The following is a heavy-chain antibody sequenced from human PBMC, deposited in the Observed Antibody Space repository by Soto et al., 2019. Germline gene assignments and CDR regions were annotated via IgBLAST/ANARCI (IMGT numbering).Heavy chain of an antibody. J-gene: IGHJ4*02. D-gene: IGHD3-10*01. Sequence: QVQLQESGPGLAKPSQTLSLTCTVSGGSIPSGGYYWSWIRQHPGKGLEWIGYIHYRGRTYYNPAPRSRVTISVDTSKNHFSLKGSSVTAADTAVYYWARRRGGGLDSWGQVTLVTVSS. CDR2: IHYRGRT. V-gene: IGHV4-31*03. CDR1: GGSIPSGGYY. CDR3: ARRRGGGLDS.